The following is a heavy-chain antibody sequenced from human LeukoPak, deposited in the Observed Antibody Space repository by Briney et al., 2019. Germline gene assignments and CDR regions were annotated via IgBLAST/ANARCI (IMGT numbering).Heavy chain of an antibody. CDR3: AKGPDSSGYGYCYGMVV. V-gene: IGHV3-23*01. CDR1: GFTFNSYA. Sequence: PGGSLRLSCAASGFTFNSYAMSGVRQAPGKGLEWVSAISGSGASTYYADAVKGRFTISRDNSKNTLYLQMNSLRDEDTAVYYCAKGPDSSGYGYCYGMVVWGQGTTVTVSS. CDR2: ISGSGAST. D-gene: IGHD3-22*01. J-gene: IGHJ6*02.